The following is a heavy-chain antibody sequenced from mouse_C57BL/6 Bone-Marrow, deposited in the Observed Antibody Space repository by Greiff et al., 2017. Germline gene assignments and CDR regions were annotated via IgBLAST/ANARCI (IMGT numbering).Heavy chain of an antibody. CDR1: GYAFSSYW. Sequence: VQLQQSGASVKISCKASGYAFSSYWMNWVKQRPGKGLEWIGQIYPGDGDPNYNGKFKGKATLTADKSSSTAYMQLSSLTSEDSAVYFCAREGHYYDVWGTGTTVTVSS. CDR2: IYPGDGDP. J-gene: IGHJ1*03. V-gene: IGHV1-80*01. CDR3: AREGHYYDV.